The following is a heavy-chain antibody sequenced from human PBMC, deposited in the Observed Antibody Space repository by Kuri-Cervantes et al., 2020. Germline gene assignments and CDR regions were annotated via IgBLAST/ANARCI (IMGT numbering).Heavy chain of an antibody. V-gene: IGHV3-7*03. CDR2: INEEGSDR. CDR3: ASERGRVFQH. D-gene: IGHD3-16*01. CDR1: GFNLIDSW. J-gene: IGHJ1*01. Sequence: GGSLRLSCAASGFNLIDSWMTWVRQAPGRGLEWVASINEEGSDRTYLDSVRGRFTISRGNSRNSLYLQMNSLRTEDTAFYFCASERGRVFQHWGQATLVTVSS.